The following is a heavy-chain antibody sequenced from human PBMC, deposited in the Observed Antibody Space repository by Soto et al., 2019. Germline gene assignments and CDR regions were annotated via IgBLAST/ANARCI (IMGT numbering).Heavy chain of an antibody. Sequence: TSETLSLTCAVSGGSISSGGYSWSWIRQPPGKGLEWIGYIYHSGSTYYNPSLKSRVTISVDTSKNQFSLKLSSVTAADTAVYYCARHRRNYDILTVYHNWFDPWGQGTLVTVSS. CDR2: IYHSGST. CDR3: ARHRRNYDILTVYHNWFDP. V-gene: IGHV4-30-2*03. CDR1: GGSISSGGYS. J-gene: IGHJ5*02. D-gene: IGHD3-9*01.